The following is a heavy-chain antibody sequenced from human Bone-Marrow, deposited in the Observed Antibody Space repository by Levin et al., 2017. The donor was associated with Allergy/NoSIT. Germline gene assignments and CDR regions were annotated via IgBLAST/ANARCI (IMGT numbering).Heavy chain of an antibody. CDR3: ARSWGAAIMKYFDL. D-gene: IGHD2-2*01. CDR2: IKQDGSEK. V-gene: IGHV3-7*01. Sequence: GESLKISCAASGFTFSSYWMSWVRQAPGKGLEWVANIKQDGSEKYYVDSVKGRFTISRDNAKNSLYLQMNSLRAEDTAVYYCARSWGAAIMKYFDLWGRGTLVTVSS. J-gene: IGHJ2*01. CDR1: GFTFSSYW.